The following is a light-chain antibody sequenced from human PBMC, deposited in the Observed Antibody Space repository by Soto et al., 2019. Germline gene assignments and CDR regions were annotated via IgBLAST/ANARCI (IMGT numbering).Light chain of an antibody. CDR2: GAS. V-gene: IGKV3-20*01. CDR1: QSVSNNQ. CDR3: QQYSSSPPYT. J-gene: IGKJ2*01. Sequence: EVVLTQSPGTLSLSPGERATLSCTASQSVSNNQLAWYQQKPGQSPRLLISGASSRATGIPDRFSGSGSGTDFTLTISRLEPEDFAVYYCQQYSSSPPYTFGQGTKLEIK.